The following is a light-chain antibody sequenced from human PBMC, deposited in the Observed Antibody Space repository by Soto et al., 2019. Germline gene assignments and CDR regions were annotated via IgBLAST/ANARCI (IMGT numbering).Light chain of an antibody. CDR1: TGAVTSGHY. V-gene: IGLV7-46*01. CDR2: DTS. J-gene: IGLJ1*01. Sequence: QAVVTQEPSLTVSPGGTVTLTCGSSTGAVTSGHYPYWFQQKPGQAPRTLIYDTSNKHSWTPARFSGSLLGGKAALTLSGAQLEDEAEYYCLLSYSGARSYVFGTGTKVTVL. CDR3: LLSYSGARSYV.